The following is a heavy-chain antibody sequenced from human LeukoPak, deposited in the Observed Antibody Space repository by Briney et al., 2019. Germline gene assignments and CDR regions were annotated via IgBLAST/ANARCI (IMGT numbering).Heavy chain of an antibody. Sequence: PSETLSLTCAVYGGSFSGYYWSRIRQPPGKGLEWIGEINHSGSTNYNPSLKSRVTISVDTSKNQFSLKLSSVTAADTAVYYCASAHYYYYYGMDVWGQGTTVTVSS. V-gene: IGHV4-34*01. CDR1: GGSFSGYY. CDR2: INHSGST. CDR3: ASAHYYYYYGMDV. J-gene: IGHJ6*02.